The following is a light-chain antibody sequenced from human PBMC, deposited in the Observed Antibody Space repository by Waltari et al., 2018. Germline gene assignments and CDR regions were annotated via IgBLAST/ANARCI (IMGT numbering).Light chain of an antibody. CDR2: RNH. Sequence: QPVLTQPPSASGTPGQRVTISCSGSSSNIGSNYVYWYQQPPGTAPKLLICRNHERPSGVPDRFSGSKSGTSASLAISGLRSEDEADYYCASWDDSLRGVFGTGTKVTVL. CDR1: SSNIGSNY. CDR3: ASWDDSLRGV. J-gene: IGLJ1*01. V-gene: IGLV1-47*01.